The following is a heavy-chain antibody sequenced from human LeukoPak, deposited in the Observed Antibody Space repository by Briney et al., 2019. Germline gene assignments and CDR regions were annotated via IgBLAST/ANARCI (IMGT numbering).Heavy chain of an antibody. J-gene: IGHJ3*02. CDR1: GFTFSSYW. Sequence: PGGSLRLSCAASGFTFSSYWMSWVRQAPGKGLEWVANIKQDGSEKYYVDSVKGRFTISRDNAKNSLYLQMNSLRAEDTAVYYCAKEGAASAFDIWGQGSMVTVSS. CDR3: AKEGAASAFDI. CDR2: IKQDGSEK. D-gene: IGHD1-26*01. V-gene: IGHV3-7*01.